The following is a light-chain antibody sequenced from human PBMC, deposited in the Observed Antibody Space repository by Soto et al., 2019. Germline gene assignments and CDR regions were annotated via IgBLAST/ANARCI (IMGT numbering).Light chain of an antibody. CDR1: SSDIGGYIF. Sequence: QSALTQPASVSGSPGQSITVSCTGTSSDIGGYIFVSWYQQHPGKAPKLMIYDINNRPSGVSKRFSGSKSGNTASLTISGLQAEDEADYYCAGWEDSLNGVGFGGGTKLTVL. CDR2: DIN. J-gene: IGLJ2*01. CDR3: AGWEDSLNGVG. V-gene: IGLV2-14*01.